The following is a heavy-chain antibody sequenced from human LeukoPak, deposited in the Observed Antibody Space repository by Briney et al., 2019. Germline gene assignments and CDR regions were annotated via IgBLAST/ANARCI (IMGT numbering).Heavy chain of an antibody. D-gene: IGHD3-10*01. J-gene: IGHJ4*02. CDR2: IRYDGNPK. CDR1: GFSFSSFG. CDR3: ARGMVRARGPDY. V-gene: IGHV3-30*02. Sequence: GGSLRLSCAASGFSFSSFGIHWVRQAPGKGLEWVAFIRYDGNPKYYADSVKGRFSISRDNSKNTLYLQMNSLRVEDTAVYYCARGMVRARGPDYWGQGTLVTVSS.